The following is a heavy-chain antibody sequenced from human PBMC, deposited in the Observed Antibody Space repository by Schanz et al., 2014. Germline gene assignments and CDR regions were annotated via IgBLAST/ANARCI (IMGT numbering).Heavy chain of an antibody. CDR3: TRGGYSYALSAFDI. Sequence: QVQLVQSGAEVKKPGASVKVSCKASGYTFTGYYMHWVRQAPGQGLEWMGRIIPILGIANYAQKFQGRVTITADKSTFTAYMDVSSLRSEDTAVYYCTRGGYSYALSAFDIWGQGTMVTVSS. CDR1: GYTFTGYY. J-gene: IGHJ3*02. D-gene: IGHD5-18*01. CDR2: IIPILGIA. V-gene: IGHV1-69*04.